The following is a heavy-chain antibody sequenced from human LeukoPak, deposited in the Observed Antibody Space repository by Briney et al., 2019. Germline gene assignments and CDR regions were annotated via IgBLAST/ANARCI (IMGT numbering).Heavy chain of an antibody. J-gene: IGHJ4*02. D-gene: IGHD2-15*01. CDR1: GGSISNSRYY. CDR3: ASTYCSGGSCYFDY. Sequence: WETLSLTCTVSGGSISNSRYYWGWIRQPPGKGRVCIGSIYYSGSTYYNPSLKCRVTISVDTSKNQFSLKLSSVTAADTAVYYCASTYCSGGSCYFDYWGQGTLVTVSS. V-gene: IGHV4-39*01. CDR2: IYYSGST.